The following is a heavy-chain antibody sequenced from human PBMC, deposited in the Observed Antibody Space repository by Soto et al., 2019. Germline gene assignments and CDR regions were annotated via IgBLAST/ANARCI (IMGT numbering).Heavy chain of an antibody. Sequence: SVKVSCKASGGTFSSDAISWVRQAPGQGLEWMGGIIPIFGTANYAQKFQGRVTITADESTSTAYMELSSLRSEDTAVYYCARDDPGGIHAFDIWGQGTMVTVS. V-gene: IGHV1-69*13. D-gene: IGHD2-15*01. CDR3: ARDDPGGIHAFDI. J-gene: IGHJ3*02. CDR1: GGTFSSDA. CDR2: IIPIFGTA.